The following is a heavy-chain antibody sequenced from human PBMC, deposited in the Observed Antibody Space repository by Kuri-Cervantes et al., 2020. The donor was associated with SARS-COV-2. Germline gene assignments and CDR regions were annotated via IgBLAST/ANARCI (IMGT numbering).Heavy chain of an antibody. Sequence: GESLKISCAASGFTLSSYGMHWVRRAPGKGLEWVAVISYDGSNKYYADSVKGRFTISRDNSKNTLYLQMNSLRAEDTAVYYCAKGLYYDFWSGYLSYYGMDVWGQGTTVTVSS. J-gene: IGHJ6*02. V-gene: IGHV3-30*18. CDR2: ISYDGSNK. CDR3: AKGLYYDFWSGYLSYYGMDV. CDR1: GFTLSSYG. D-gene: IGHD3-3*01.